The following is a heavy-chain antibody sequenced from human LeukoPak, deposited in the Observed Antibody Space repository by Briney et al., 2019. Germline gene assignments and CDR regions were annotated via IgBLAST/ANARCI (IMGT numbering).Heavy chain of an antibody. CDR1: GYTFTSYD. CDR3: AIGLGYCSSTSCYVWFDP. Sequence: ASVKVSCKASGYTFTSYDINWVRQATGQGLEWMGWMNPNSGNTGYAQKFQGRVTITRNTSISTAYMELSSLRSEDTAVYYCAIGLGYCSSTSCYVWFDPWGQGTLVTVSS. D-gene: IGHD2-2*01. J-gene: IGHJ5*02. CDR2: MNPNSGNT. V-gene: IGHV1-8*01.